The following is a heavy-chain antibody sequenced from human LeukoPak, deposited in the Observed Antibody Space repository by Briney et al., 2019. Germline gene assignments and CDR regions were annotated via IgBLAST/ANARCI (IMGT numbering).Heavy chain of an antibody. CDR2: ISSSSSYI. CDR1: GFTFSSYS. Sequence: GSLRLSCAASGFTFSSYSMNWVRQAPGKGLEWVSSISSSSSYIYYADSVKGRFTISRDNAKNSLYLQMNSLGAEGTAVYYCVTAAGLGVYYFDYWGQGTLVTVSS. D-gene: IGHD6-13*01. V-gene: IGHV3-21*01. J-gene: IGHJ4*02. CDR3: VTAAGLGVYYFDY.